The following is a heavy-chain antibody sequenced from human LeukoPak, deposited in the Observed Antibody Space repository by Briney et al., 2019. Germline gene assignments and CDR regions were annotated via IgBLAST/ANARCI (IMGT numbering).Heavy chain of an antibody. V-gene: IGHV4-59*01. J-gene: IGHJ2*01. CDR3: ARDRSHYDSSGYYYWYFDL. CDR1: GGSISSYY. CDR2: IYYSGST. Sequence: KASETLSLTCTVSGGSISSYYWSWIRQPPGKGLEWIGYIYYSGSTNYNPSLKSRVTISVDTSKNQFSLKLSSVTAADTAVYYCARDRSHYDSSGYYYWYFDLWGRGTLVTVSS. D-gene: IGHD3-22*01.